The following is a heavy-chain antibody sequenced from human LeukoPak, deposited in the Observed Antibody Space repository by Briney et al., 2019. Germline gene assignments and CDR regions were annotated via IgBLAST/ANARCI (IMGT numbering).Heavy chain of an antibody. Sequence: GGSLRLSCAASGFTFSSYSMNWVRQAPGKGLEWVSYISSSSSTIYYADSVKGRFTISRDNAKNSLYLQMNSLRAEDTAVYYCARARREWLPYFDYWGQGTLVTVSS. CDR1: GFTFSSYS. J-gene: IGHJ4*02. CDR2: ISSSSSTI. V-gene: IGHV3-48*01. CDR3: ARARREWLPYFDY. D-gene: IGHD3-3*01.